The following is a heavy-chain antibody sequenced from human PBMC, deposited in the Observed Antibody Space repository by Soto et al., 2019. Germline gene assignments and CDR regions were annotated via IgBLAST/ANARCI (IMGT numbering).Heavy chain of an antibody. Sequence: QVQLVESGAGVVQPGRSLRLSCAASGFTFSSYGMHWVRQAPGKGLEWVAVISYDGSNKYYADSVKGRFTISRDNSKNTLYLQMHSLRAEDTAVYYCAKEVGATAWYFDLWGRGTLVTVSS. CDR3: AKEVGATAWYFDL. V-gene: IGHV3-30*18. J-gene: IGHJ2*01. CDR1: GFTFSSYG. CDR2: ISYDGSNK. D-gene: IGHD1-26*01.